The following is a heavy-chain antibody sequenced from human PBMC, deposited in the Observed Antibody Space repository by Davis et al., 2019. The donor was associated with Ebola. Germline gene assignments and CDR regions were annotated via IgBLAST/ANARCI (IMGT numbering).Heavy chain of an antibody. J-gene: IGHJ5*02. CDR3: ARGKTVPGTRGLSWFDP. Sequence: AASVKVSCKASGYIFTSYAMHWVRQAPGQRLEWVGWINAGNGDTKYSQKFQGRVTITRDTSASTAYMELSSLRSEDTAVFYCARGKTVPGTRGLSWFDPWGPGTLVTVSS. D-gene: IGHD6-19*01. CDR1: GYIFTSYA. V-gene: IGHV1-3*01. CDR2: INAGNGDT.